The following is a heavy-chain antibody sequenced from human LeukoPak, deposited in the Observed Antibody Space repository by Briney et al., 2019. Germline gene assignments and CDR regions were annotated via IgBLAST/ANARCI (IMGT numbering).Heavy chain of an antibody. V-gene: IGHV3-30-3*01. CDR1: GFTFSSYA. Sequence: GGSLRLSCAASGFTFSSYAMHWVRQAPGKGLEWVAVISYDGSNKYYADSVKGRFTISRDNSKNTLYLQMNSLRAEDTAVYYCAKSVGYSGYHPPDYWGQGTLVTVSS. J-gene: IGHJ4*02. CDR3: AKSVGYSGYHPPDY. D-gene: IGHD1-26*01. CDR2: ISYDGSNK.